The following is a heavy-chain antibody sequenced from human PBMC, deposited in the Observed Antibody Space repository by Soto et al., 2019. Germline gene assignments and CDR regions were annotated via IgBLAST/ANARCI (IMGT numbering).Heavy chain of an antibody. CDR2: IIPILGIA. V-gene: IGHV1-69*04. CDR3: AKDMKYNWNDDDY. CDR1: GGTFSSYT. J-gene: IGHJ4*01. D-gene: IGHD1-20*01. Sequence: GASVKVSCKASGGTFSSYTMSWVRQAPGQGLEWMGRIIPILGIANYAQKFQGRVTITADKSTSTANMELSSLRVEDTAVYYCAKDMKYNWNDDDYWGHGILVTVSS.